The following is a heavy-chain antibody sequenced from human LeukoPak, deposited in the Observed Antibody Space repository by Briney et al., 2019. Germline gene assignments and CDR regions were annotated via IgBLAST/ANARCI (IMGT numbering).Heavy chain of an antibody. J-gene: IGHJ5*02. CDR2: IYYSGGT. Sequence: SETLSLTCTVSGGSISSYYWSWIRQPPGKGLEWIGYIYYSGGTNYNPSLKSRVTISIDTSKNQFSLKLNSVTAADTAVYYCAAESERWLVRTWGQGTLVTVSS. CDR3: AAESERWLVRT. CDR1: GGSISSYY. D-gene: IGHD6-19*01. V-gene: IGHV4-59*01.